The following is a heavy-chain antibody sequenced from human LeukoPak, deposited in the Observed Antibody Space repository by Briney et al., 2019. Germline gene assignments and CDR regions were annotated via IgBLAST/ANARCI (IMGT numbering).Heavy chain of an antibody. D-gene: IGHD4/OR15-4a*01. V-gene: IGHV4-61*01. Sequence: SETLSLTCTVSGGSISSSSYYWSWIRQPPEKVLEWIGYIYYSGSTNYNPSLKSRVTISVDTSKNQFSLKLSSVTAADTAVYYCARDSLGAVLEDDAFDIWGQGTMVTVSS. J-gene: IGHJ3*02. CDR1: GGSISSSSYY. CDR3: ARDSLGAVLEDDAFDI. CDR2: IYYSGST.